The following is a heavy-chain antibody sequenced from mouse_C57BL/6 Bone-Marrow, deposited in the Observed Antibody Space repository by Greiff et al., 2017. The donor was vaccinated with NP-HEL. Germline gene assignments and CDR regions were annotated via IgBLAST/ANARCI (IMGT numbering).Heavy chain of an antibody. J-gene: IGHJ4*01. CDR2: IDPEDGDT. CDR3: TTRGSSYAMDY. V-gene: IGHV14-1*01. D-gene: IGHD1-1*01. Sequence: VQLKQSGAELVRPGASVKLSCTASGFNIKDYYMHWVKQRPEQGLEWIARIDPEDGDTEYAPKFQGKATMTADTSPNTPYLQLSRLTTKDTAVYYCTTRGSSYAMDYWGQGTSVTVSS. CDR1: GFNIKDYY.